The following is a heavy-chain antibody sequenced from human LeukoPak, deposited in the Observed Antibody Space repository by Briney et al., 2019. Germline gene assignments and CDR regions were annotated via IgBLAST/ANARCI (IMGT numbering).Heavy chain of an antibody. Sequence: PSETLSLTCTVSGGSIISTTSYWGWIRQPPGKGLEWIGTMYYSGSPYYPPSLKSRVTISVDTSKNQFSLKLSSVTAADTAVYYCARNLRIAAVGTYFDYWGQGTLVTVSS. J-gene: IGHJ4*02. CDR1: GGSIISTTSY. CDR2: MYYSGSP. CDR3: ARNLRIAAVGTYFDY. D-gene: IGHD6-13*01. V-gene: IGHV4-39*07.